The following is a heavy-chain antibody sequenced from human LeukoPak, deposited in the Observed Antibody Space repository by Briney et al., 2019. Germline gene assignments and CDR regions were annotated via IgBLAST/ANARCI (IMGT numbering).Heavy chain of an antibody. D-gene: IGHD3-16*01. CDR1: GGSFSGYY. CDR2: INHSGST. J-gene: IGHJ4*02. Sequence: SETLSLTCAVYGGSFSGYYWSWIRQPPGKGLEWIGEINHSGSTNYNPSLTSRVTISVDTSKNQFSLKLSSVTAADTAVYYCARGPSRGSGITTSGLVDHWGQGTLVTVSS. CDR3: ARGPSRGSGITTSGLVDH. V-gene: IGHV4-34*01.